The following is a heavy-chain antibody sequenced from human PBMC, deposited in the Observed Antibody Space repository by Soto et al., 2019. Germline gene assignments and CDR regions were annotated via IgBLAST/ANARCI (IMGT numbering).Heavy chain of an antibody. V-gene: IGHV5-10-1*03. CDR3: ARTGGSYFSGVLWFDP. CDR2: IDPSDSYT. CDR1: GYSFTSYW. D-gene: IGHD1-26*01. Sequence: EVQLVQSGAEVKKPGESLRISCKGSGYSFTSYWISWVRQMPGKGLEWMGRIDPSDSYTNYSPSFQGHVTISADKSISTAYLQWSSLKASDTAMYYCARTGGSYFSGVLWFDPWGQGTLVTVSS. J-gene: IGHJ5*02.